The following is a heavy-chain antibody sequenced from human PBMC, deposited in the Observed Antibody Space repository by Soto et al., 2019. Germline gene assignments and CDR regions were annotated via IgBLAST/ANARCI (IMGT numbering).Heavy chain of an antibody. V-gene: IGHV1-2*02. Sequence: ASVKVSCKASGFSFTGYYIHWLRQAPGQGLEWMGWINAHSGGTEYAQKSQGRVTLTRDTSIATAYLTLTSLTSDDTALYYCAKDLTRQLAYWLDPWGQGTQVTVSS. CDR3: AKDLTRQLAYWLDP. CDR2: INAHSGGT. D-gene: IGHD6-6*01. J-gene: IGHJ5*02. CDR1: GFSFTGYY.